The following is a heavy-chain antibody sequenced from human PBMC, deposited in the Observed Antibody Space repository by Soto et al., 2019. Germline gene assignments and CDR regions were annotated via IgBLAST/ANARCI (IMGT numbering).Heavy chain of an antibody. Sequence: QVQLVESGGGVVQPGRSLRLSCAASGFTFSSYGMHWVRQAPGKGLEWVAVKSYDGSNEYYADSVKGRFTISRDNSKNTLYLQINSLRAEDTAVYYCAKDGGYGLEEYSQNWGQGTLVTVSS. CDR1: GFTFSSYG. CDR2: KSYDGSNE. J-gene: IGHJ1*01. D-gene: IGHD5-12*01. CDR3: AKDGGYGLEEYSQN. V-gene: IGHV3-30*18.